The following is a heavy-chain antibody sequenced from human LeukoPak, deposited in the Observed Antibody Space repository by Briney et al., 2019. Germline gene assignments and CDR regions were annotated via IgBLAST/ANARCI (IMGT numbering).Heavy chain of an antibody. CDR1: GFTFSNYN. Sequence: GGSLRLSCAASGFTFSNYNMNWVRQAPGKGLEWVSSISSSSSYIYYADSVKGRFTISRDNAKNSLYLQMNSLRAEDTAVYYCARDLSVRYFDWTPFGDAFDIWGQGTMVTVSS. CDR3: ARDLSVRYFDWTPFGDAFDI. CDR2: ISSSSSYI. J-gene: IGHJ3*02. V-gene: IGHV3-21*01. D-gene: IGHD3-9*01.